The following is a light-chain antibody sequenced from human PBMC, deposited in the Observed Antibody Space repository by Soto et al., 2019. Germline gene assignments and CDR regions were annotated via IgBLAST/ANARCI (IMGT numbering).Light chain of an antibody. CDR2: EVT. J-gene: IGLJ1*01. CDR1: SXDVGTYDD. Sequence: QSALTQPASVSASPGQSITISCTGTSXDVGTYDDVSWYRQHPGKAPRLLIYEVTNRPSGVSNRFSGSKSGDTASLTISGLQAEDEGDYYCSSYTIGSTYVFGSGTKVTVL. CDR3: SSYTIGSTYV. V-gene: IGLV2-14*01.